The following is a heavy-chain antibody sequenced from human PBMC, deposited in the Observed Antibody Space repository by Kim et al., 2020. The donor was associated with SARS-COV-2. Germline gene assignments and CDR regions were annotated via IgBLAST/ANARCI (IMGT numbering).Heavy chain of an antibody. V-gene: IGHV1-46*01. CDR1: GYTFTSYY. J-gene: IGHJ4*02. CDR3: ARDREDYGSRLSPRWYFDY. CDR2: INPSGGST. Sequence: ASVKVSCKASGYTFTSYYMHWVRQAPGQGLEWMGIINPSGGSTSYAQKFQGRVTMTRDTSTSTVYMELSSLRSEDTAVYYCARDREDYGSRLSPRWYFDYWGQGTLVTVSS. D-gene: IGHD4-17*01.